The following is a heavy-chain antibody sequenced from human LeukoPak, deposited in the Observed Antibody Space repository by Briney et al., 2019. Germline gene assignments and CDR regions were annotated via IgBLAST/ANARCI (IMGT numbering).Heavy chain of an antibody. Sequence: SETLSLTCAVYGGSFSGYHWSWIRQPPGKGLEWIGEINHSGSTNYNPSLKSRVTISVDTSKNQFSLKLSSVTAADTAVYYCAISSGYSYGFGGYYFDYWGQGTLVTVSS. V-gene: IGHV4-34*01. CDR1: GGSFSGYH. CDR2: INHSGST. CDR3: AISSGYSYGFGGYYFDY. J-gene: IGHJ4*02. D-gene: IGHD5-18*01.